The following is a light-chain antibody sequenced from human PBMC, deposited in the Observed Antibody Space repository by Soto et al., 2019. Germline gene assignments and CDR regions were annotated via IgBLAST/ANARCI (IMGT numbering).Light chain of an antibody. CDR3: QQFNGFPLT. V-gene: IGKV1-13*02. CDR1: QDIGSA. Sequence: IQLTQSPSSLSASVGDRVTITCRAGQDIGSALAWYQQRPGKAPKLLLYDASNLEAGVPSRFSGSVSGTDFTLTITSLRPEDFAPYYCQQFNGFPLTFGGGTKVQIK. J-gene: IGKJ4*01. CDR2: DAS.